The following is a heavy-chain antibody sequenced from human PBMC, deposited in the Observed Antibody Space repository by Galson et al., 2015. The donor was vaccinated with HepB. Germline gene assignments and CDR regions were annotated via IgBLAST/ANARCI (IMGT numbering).Heavy chain of an antibody. CDR1: GFTFSNAW. CDR3: ARDLGTSRRAYDI. Sequence: SLRLSCAASGFTFSNAWMSWVRQAPGKGLEWVGRIKSKTDGGTTDYAAPVKGRFTISRDDAKNSLYLQMSSLRAEDTALYYCARDLGTSRRAYDIWGQGTLVTVSS. D-gene: IGHD1-1*01. CDR2: IKSKTDGGTT. J-gene: IGHJ3*02. V-gene: IGHV3-15*01.